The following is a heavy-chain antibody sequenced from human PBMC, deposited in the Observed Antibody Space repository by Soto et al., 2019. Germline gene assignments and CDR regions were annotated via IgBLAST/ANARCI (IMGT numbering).Heavy chain of an antibody. Sequence: QVQLVQSGTEGKKPGASVKVSCKASEYTFTDYYMHWVRQAPGQGLEWMGLINPSGGSTSYAQKFQGRVTVTRDTSTSTVYLEVSSLRSEDTAMYYCARSPRSCSGGSCYSFDYWGQGTLVTVSS. J-gene: IGHJ4*02. CDR3: ARSPRSCSGGSCYSFDY. V-gene: IGHV1-46*03. D-gene: IGHD2-15*01. CDR2: INPSGGST. CDR1: EYTFTDYY.